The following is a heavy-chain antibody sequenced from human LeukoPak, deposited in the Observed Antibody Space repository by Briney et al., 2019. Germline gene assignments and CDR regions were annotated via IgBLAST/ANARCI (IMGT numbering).Heavy chain of an antibody. CDR1: GGSFSGYY. CDR2: INHSGST. V-gene: IGHV4-34*01. Sequence: PSETLSLTCAVYGGSFSGYYWSWIRQPPGKGLEWIGEINHSGSTNYNPSLKSRVTISVDTSKNQFSLKLSSVTAADTAVYYCARPLGYCSSSTCYGALWYWGQGTLVTVSS. CDR3: ARPLGYCSSSTCYGALWY. J-gene: IGHJ4*02. D-gene: IGHD2-2*01.